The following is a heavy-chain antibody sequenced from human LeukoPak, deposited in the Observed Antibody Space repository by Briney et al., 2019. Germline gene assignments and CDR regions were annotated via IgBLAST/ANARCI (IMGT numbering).Heavy chain of an antibody. CDR3: ACGYSGYDYDTLGRSYNWFDP. CDR1: GYTFTSYG. J-gene: IGHJ5*02. V-gene: IGHV1-18*01. CDR2: ISAYNGNT. Sequence: ASVKVSCKASGYTFTSYGISWVRQAPGQGLEWMGWISAYNGNTNYAQKLQGRVTMTTDTSTSTAYMELSSLRSEDTAVYYCACGYSGYDYDTLGRSYNWFDPWGQGTLVTVSS. D-gene: IGHD5-12*01.